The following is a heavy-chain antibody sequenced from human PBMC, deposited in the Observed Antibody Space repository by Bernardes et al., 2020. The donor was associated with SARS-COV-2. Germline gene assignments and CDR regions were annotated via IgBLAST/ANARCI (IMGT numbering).Heavy chain of an antibody. CDR2: IKPDGSAT. J-gene: IGHJ4*02. CDR3: ARGVEADGTNFDY. Sequence: GGSLRLSCAASGFIFSSYWMNWVRQAPGKGLEWVANIKPDGSATYYMDSMKGRVTIARDNAENSLYLQMHSLSAEDTALYYCARGVEADGTNFDYWGQGTLVTVSS. V-gene: IGHV3-7*04. D-gene: IGHD6-25*01. CDR1: GFIFSSYW.